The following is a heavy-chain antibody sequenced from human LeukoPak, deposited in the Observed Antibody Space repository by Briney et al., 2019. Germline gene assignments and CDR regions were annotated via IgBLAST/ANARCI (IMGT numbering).Heavy chain of an antibody. Sequence: PGGSLTLSCAASGFTFSSYGMSWVRQAPGKGLEWVSGISGSGGSTYYADSVKGRVTISRDNFKNTLYLQMNSLRVEDTAVYYCAKNYGSGSSVKYYYYMDVWGKGTTVTVSS. J-gene: IGHJ6*03. CDR2: ISGSGGST. D-gene: IGHD3-10*01. CDR1: GFTFSSYG. V-gene: IGHV3-23*01. CDR3: AKNYGSGSSVKYYYYMDV.